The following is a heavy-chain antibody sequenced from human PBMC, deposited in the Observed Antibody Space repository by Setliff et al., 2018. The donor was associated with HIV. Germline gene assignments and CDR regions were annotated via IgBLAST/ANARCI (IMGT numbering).Heavy chain of an antibody. Sequence: SETLSLTCIVSGGSMNNYYWNWVRQTPGKGLEWIGYIYENDYTHYTVSLRSRVTISMDTSKNQLSLRLSSVTSADTAVYYCARDRGPYCSGSICHPPHSSYMDVWGKGTTVTVSS. CDR2: IYENDYT. J-gene: IGHJ6*03. D-gene: IGHD2-15*01. CDR3: ARDRGPYCSGSICHPPHSSYMDV. CDR1: GGSMNNYY. V-gene: IGHV4-59*12.